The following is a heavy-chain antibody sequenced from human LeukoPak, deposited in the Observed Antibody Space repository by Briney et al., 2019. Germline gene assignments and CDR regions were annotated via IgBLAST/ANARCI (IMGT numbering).Heavy chain of an antibody. J-gene: IGHJ4*02. CDR3: ARQIGYCSGGSCYSWAPPDY. Sequence: SETLSLTCTVSGGSISSYYWSWIRQPPGKGLEWIGYIYYSGSTNYNPSLKSRVTISVGTSKNQFSLKLSSVTAADTAVYYCARQIGYCSGGSCYSWAPPDYWGQGTLVTVSS. D-gene: IGHD2-15*01. V-gene: IGHV4-59*08. CDR1: GGSISSYY. CDR2: IYYSGST.